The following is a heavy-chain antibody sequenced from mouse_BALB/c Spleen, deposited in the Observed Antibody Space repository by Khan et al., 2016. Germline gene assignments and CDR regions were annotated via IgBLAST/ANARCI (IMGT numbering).Heavy chain of an antibody. CDR3: ARCPSVSTWFAY. V-gene: IGHV9-3*02. CDR1: GYSFTNYG. J-gene: IGHJ3*01. CDR2: IDTNTGEP. Sequence: QIQLVQSGPELKKPGETVKISCKASGYSFTNYGMNWVKQAPGKGLKWMGWIDTNTGEPTYAEEFKGRVAFSLETSAITAYLQINNLKNDDTATYFCARCPSVSTWFAYWGQGTLVTVSA.